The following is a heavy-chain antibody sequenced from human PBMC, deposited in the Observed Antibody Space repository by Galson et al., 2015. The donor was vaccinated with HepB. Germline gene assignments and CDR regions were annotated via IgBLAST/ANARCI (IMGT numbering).Heavy chain of an antibody. V-gene: IGHV3-74*01. D-gene: IGHD3-16*01. CDR2: INSDGSST. CDR1: GFTFSSYW. J-gene: IGHJ6*02. Sequence: SLRLSCAASGFTFSSYWMHWVRQAPGKGLVWVSRINSDGSSTSYADFVKGRFTISRDNAKNTLYLQMNSLRAEDTAVYYCARALHWASMDVWGQGTTVTVSS. CDR3: ARALHWASMDV.